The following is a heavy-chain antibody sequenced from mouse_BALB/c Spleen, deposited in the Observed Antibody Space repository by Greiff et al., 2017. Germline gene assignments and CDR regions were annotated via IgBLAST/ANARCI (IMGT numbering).Heavy chain of an antibody. CDR1: GFSLTSYG. J-gene: IGHJ4*01. V-gene: IGHV2-9*02. Sequence: QVQLQQSGPGLVAPSQSLSITCTVSGFSLTSYGVHWVRQPPGKGLEWLGVIWAGGSTNYNSALMSRLSISKDNSKSQVFLKMNSLQTDDTAMYYCASPYYRYGDYAMDYWGQGTSVTVSS. CDR2: IWAGGST. D-gene: IGHD2-14*01. CDR3: ASPYYRYGDYAMDY.